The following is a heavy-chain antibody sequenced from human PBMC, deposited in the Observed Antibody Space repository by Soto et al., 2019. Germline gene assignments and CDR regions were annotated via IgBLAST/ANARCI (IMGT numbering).Heavy chain of an antibody. Sequence: VQLVESGGGVVEPGRSLRLSCAASGFTFSSYAMHWVRQAPGKGVEWVAVISYDGSNKYYADSVKGRFTISRDNSKNTLYLQMNSLRAEDTAVYYCARGASYDILTGYYYWGQGTLVTVSS. V-gene: IGHV3-30-3*01. D-gene: IGHD3-9*01. CDR1: GFTFSSYA. CDR3: ARGASYDILTGYYY. CDR2: ISYDGSNK. J-gene: IGHJ4*02.